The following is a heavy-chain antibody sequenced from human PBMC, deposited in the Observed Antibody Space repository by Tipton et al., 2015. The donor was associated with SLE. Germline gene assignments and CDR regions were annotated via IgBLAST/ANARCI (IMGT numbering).Heavy chain of an antibody. J-gene: IGHJ6*02. CDR1: GYTLTELS. Sequence: QSGPEVKKPGASVKVSCKVSGYTLTELSMHWVRQAPGKGLEWMGGFDPEDGETIYAQKFQGRVTMTSETSTSTVYMDLRRLTSDDTAVYYGARDVRGVVTGNYYAMDVWGQGTTVTVSS. CDR3: ARDVRGVVTGNYYAMDV. D-gene: IGHD3-10*02. V-gene: IGHV1-24*01. CDR2: FDPEDGET.